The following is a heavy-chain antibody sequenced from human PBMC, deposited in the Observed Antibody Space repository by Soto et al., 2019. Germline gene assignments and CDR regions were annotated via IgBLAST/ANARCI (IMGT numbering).Heavy chain of an antibody. CDR1: GFSVSSNY. J-gene: IGHJ5*02. CDR2: HYSGGST. Sequence: GGSMRLSCAISGFSVSSNYLSWVRQAPGKGLEWVSVHYSGGSTYYADSVQGRFAISRDKSNNTLYLQMRRVRAEDTAVYFCARHRHPRGTVGATSPLDPWGQGTQVTVSS. V-gene: IGHV3-53*01. D-gene: IGHD1-26*01. CDR3: ARHRHPRGTVGATSPLDP.